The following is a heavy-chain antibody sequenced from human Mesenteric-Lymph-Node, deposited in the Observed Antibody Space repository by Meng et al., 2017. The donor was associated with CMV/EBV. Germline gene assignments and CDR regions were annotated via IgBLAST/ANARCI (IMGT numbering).Heavy chain of an antibody. CDR1: GYTFTDFY. Sequence: NVSCKASGYTFTDFYMHWVRQAPGQGLEWMGRINANSGGTDYAQKFKGRVAMTRDTSSSTAYMELSSLRSDDTALYYCARDNGYTFAFWGQGALVTVSS. CDR2: INANSGGT. J-gene: IGHJ4*02. D-gene: IGHD5-24*01. V-gene: IGHV1-2*06. CDR3: ARDNGYTFAF.